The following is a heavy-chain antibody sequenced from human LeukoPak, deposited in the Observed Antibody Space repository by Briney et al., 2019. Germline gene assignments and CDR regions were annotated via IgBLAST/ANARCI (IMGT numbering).Heavy chain of an antibody. CDR1: GFTFSSYA. V-gene: IGHV3-23*01. D-gene: IGHD2-2*01. CDR2: ISGSGGST. CDR3: AKVVYCSSTSCGPTDY. Sequence: PGGSRRLSCAASGFTFSSYAMSWVRQAPGKGLEWVSAISGSGGSTYYADSVKGRFTISRDNSKNTLYLQMNSLRAEDTAVYYCAKVVYCSSTSCGPTDYWGQGTLVTVSS. J-gene: IGHJ4*02.